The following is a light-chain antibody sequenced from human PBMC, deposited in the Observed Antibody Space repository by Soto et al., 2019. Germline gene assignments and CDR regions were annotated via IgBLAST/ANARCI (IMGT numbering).Light chain of an antibody. J-gene: IGLJ1*01. Sequence: QSALTQPASVSGSPGQSITIPCTGTSSDVGGYNFVSWYQHHPGKAPKLMIYEVTNRPSGISNRFSGSTSGNTASLTISGLQAEDEADYYCSSYTSSSTYVFGTWTKLTVL. CDR2: EVT. V-gene: IGLV2-14*01. CDR3: SSYTSSSTYV. CDR1: SSDVGGYNF.